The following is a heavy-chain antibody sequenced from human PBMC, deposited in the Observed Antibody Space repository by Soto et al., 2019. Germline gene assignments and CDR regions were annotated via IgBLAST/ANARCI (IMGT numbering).Heavy chain of an antibody. CDR3: ARNDDSRDEKGLDR. V-gene: IGHV3-33*02. CDR2: IVSHGGKI. D-gene: IGHD3-16*01. Sequence: QVQLVESGGAVVQPGTSLRLSCAASGFLFSRFGMHWVRQAPGKGLEWVAVIVSHGGKIGYADSVRGRFTISRDNSRNMLFPEMSSLKVQGTAMYYCARNDDSRDEKGLDRWGQGNLVTVSS. J-gene: IGHJ5*02. CDR1: GFLFSRFG.